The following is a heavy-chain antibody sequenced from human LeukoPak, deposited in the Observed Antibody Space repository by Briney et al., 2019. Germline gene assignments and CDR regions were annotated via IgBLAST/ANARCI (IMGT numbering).Heavy chain of an antibody. CDR1: GFSLSTSEMC. J-gene: IGHJ6*03. CDR3: ARDRVGIVVVPAAMSWGSYYYYMDV. CDR2: IYYSGST. Sequence: SGPALVKPTQTLTLTCTFSGFSLSTSEMCVSWIRQPPGKGLECIGNIYYSGSTYYNPSLKSRVTIAVDKSKNTFSVKLSSVTAADTAVYYCARDRVGIVVVPAAMSWGSYYYYMDVWGKGTTVTVSS. V-gene: IGHV4-39*07. D-gene: IGHD2-2*01.